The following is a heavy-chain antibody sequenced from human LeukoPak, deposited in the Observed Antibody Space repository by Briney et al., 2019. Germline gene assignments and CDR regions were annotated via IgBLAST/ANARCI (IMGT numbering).Heavy chain of an antibody. V-gene: IGHV3-30*03. Sequence: GGSLRLSCAASGSTFSSYAMSWVRQAPGKGLEWVAVISYDGSNKYYADSVKGRFTISRDNSKNTLYLQMNSLRAEDTAVYYCARVSIAAAGTSFDYWGQGTLVTVSS. D-gene: IGHD6-13*01. CDR2: ISYDGSNK. CDR1: GSTFSSYA. J-gene: IGHJ4*02. CDR3: ARVSIAAAGTSFDY.